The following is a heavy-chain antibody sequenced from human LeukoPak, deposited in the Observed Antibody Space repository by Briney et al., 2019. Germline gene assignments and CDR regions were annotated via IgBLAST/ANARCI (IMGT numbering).Heavy chain of an antibody. CDR3: ARSPQTYYDILTGYHPPHYFDY. J-gene: IGHJ4*02. CDR1: GFTFSSYS. CDR2: ISSSSSYI. Sequence: TGGSLRLSCAASGFTFSSYSMNWVRQAPGKGLEWVSSISSSSSYIYYADSVKGRFTISRDNAKNSLYLQMNSLRAEDTAVYYCARSPQTYYDILTGYHPPHYFDYWGQGTLVTVSS. D-gene: IGHD3-9*01. V-gene: IGHV3-21*01.